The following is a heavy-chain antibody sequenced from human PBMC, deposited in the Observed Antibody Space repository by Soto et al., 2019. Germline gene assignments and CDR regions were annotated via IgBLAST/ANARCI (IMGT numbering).Heavy chain of an antibody. D-gene: IGHD7-27*01. CDR1: SGSISSSNW. Sequence: QVQLQESGPGLVKPSGTLSLTCAVSSGSISSSNWWSWVRQPPGKGLEWIGEVYHGGTTNYNPSLKSRVTISVDKSKNQFSLKLSSVTAADTAVYYCASLSGARNYFDYWGQGTLVTVSS. V-gene: IGHV4-4*02. CDR2: VYHGGTT. J-gene: IGHJ4*02. CDR3: ASLSGARNYFDY.